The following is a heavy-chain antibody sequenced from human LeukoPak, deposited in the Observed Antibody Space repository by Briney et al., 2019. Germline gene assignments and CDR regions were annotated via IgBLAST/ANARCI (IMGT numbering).Heavy chain of an antibody. V-gene: IGHV3-23*01. CDR1: GFTFSSYA. CDR2: ISGSGGST. CDR3: AKVYGPQRYPHIWHY. D-gene: IGHD3-16*02. Sequence: GGSLRLSCAASGFTFSSYAMSWVRQAPGKGLEWVSAISGSGGSTYYADSVKGRFTISRDNSKNTLYLQMNSLRAEDTAVYYCAKVYGPQRYPHIWHYWGQGTLVTVSS. J-gene: IGHJ4*02.